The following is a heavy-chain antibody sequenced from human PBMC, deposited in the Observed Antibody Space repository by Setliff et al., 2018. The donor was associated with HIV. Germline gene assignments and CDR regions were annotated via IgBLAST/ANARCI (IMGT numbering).Heavy chain of an antibody. CDR3: ARSYCSSTSCSYYFDY. D-gene: IGHD2-2*01. J-gene: IGHJ4*02. Sequence: SETLSLTCTVSGGSISSHYWNWIRQPPGKGLEWIGYIYYSGSTNYNPSLKSRVTISVDTSKNQFSLKLSSVTAADTAVYHCARSYCSSTSCSYYFDYWGQGTLVTVSS. CDR2: IYYSGST. CDR1: GGSISSHY. V-gene: IGHV4-59*11.